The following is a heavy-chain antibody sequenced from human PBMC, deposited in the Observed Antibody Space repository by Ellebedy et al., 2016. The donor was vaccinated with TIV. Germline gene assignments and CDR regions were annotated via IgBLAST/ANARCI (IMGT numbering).Heavy chain of an antibody. CDR1: GYSFTNYW. V-gene: IGHV5-10-1*01. CDR2: IDPIDSYT. D-gene: IGHD1-7*01. Sequence: GESLKISCKASGYSFTNYWIIWVRQMPGKGLEWMGRIDPIDSYTNYSPSFQGHVTVSADKSTNTAYLQRSSLQASDTAVYYCARVSAGTNDLDYWGQGTLVTVSS. J-gene: IGHJ4*02. CDR3: ARVSAGTNDLDY.